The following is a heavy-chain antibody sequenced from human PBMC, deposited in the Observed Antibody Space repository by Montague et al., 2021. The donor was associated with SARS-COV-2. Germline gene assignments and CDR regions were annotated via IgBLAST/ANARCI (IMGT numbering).Heavy chain of an antibody. CDR3: AKAPQPHDYGDYFDY. V-gene: IGHV3-23*01. Sequence: SRSLSWAASGLTFSSYAMSWVRQAPGKGLEWVSAISGSGGSTYYADSVKGRFTISRDNSKNTLYLQMNSLRAEDTAVYYCAKAPQPHDYGDYFDYWGQGTLVTVSS. CDR1: GLTFSSYA. J-gene: IGHJ4*02. CDR2: ISGSGGST. D-gene: IGHD4-17*01.